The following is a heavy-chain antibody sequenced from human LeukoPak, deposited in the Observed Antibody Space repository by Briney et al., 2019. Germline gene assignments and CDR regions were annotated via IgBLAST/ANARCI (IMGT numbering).Heavy chain of an antibody. CDR1: GYTFTGYY. CDR2: INPNRGGT. Sequence: ASLKVSCQDSGYTFTGYYMHWLRQTPRQRLAWMEWINPNRGGTNYAQKFQGRVTMTRDTSISTAYMELSRLRSDDTAVYYCARDREPYDFWSGYWNWFDPWGQGTLVTVSS. D-gene: IGHD3-3*01. CDR3: ARDREPYDFWSGYWNWFDP. J-gene: IGHJ5*02. V-gene: IGHV1-2*02.